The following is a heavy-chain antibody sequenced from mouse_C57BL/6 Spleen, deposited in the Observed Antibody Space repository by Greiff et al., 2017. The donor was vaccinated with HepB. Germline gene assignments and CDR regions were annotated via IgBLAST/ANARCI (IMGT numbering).Heavy chain of an antibody. Sequence: LVRPGSSVKLSCKASGYTFTSYWMHWVKQRPIQGLEWIGNIDPSDSETHYNQKFKDKATLTVDKSSSTAYMQLSSLTSEDSAVYYCARATTVVATNFDVWGTGTTVTVSS. J-gene: IGHJ1*03. D-gene: IGHD1-1*01. V-gene: IGHV1-52*01. CDR1: GYTFTSYW. CDR3: ARATTVVATNFDV. CDR2: IDPSDSET.